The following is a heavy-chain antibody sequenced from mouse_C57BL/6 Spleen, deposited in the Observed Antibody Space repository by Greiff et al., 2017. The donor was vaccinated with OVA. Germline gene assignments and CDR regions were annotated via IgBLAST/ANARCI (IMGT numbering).Heavy chain of an antibody. Sequence: LQESGAELVKPGASVKISCKASGYAFSSYWMNWVKQRPGKGLEWIGQIYPGDGDTNYNGKFKGKATLTADKSSSTAYMQLSSLTSEDSAVYFCARSGKYYFDYWGQGTTLTVSS. J-gene: IGHJ2*01. CDR1: GYAFSSYW. CDR3: ARSGKYYFDY. CDR2: IYPGDGDT. D-gene: IGHD2-1*01. V-gene: IGHV1-80*01.